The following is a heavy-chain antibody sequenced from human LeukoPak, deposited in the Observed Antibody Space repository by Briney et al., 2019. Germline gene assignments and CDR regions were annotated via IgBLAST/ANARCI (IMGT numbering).Heavy chain of an antibody. V-gene: IGHV3-30*18. CDR2: IPYDGSNK. J-gene: IGHJ6*04. CDR1: GFTFSSYG. Sequence: GGSLRLSCAASGFTFSSYGIHWVRQAPGKGLEWVAVIPYDGSNKYYADSVKGRFTISRDNSKNTLYLQMNSLRAEDTAVYYCAKDSKLRSYYYYYGMDVWGKGTTVTVSS. CDR3: AKDSKLRSYYYYYGMDV. D-gene: IGHD4-17*01.